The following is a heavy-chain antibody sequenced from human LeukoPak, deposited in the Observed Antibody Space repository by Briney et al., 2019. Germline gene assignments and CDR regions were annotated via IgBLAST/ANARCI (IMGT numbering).Heavy chain of an antibody. J-gene: IGHJ4*02. V-gene: IGHV3-9*01. Sequence: PGGSLRLSCAASGFTFDDYAMHWVRQAPGKGLEWVSGISWNSGSIGYADSVKGRFTISRDNAKNSLYLQMNSLRAEDTALYYCAKDMEMATIESGLDYWGQGTLVTVSS. CDR3: AKDMEMATIESGLDY. D-gene: IGHD5-24*01. CDR1: GFTFDDYA. CDR2: ISWNSGSI.